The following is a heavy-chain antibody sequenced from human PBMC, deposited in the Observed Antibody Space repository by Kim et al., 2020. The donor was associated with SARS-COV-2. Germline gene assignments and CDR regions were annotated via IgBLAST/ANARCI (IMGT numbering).Heavy chain of an antibody. Sequence: GGSLRLSCAASGFTFSDYYMSWIRQAPGKGLEWVSYISSSGSTIYYADSVKGRFTISRDNAKNSLYLQMNSLRAEDTAVYYCARWWNSSSWYRPYYYYYYGMDVWGQGTTVTVSS. CDR2: ISSSGSTI. CDR1: GFTFSDYY. V-gene: IGHV3-11*01. D-gene: IGHD6-13*01. J-gene: IGHJ6*02. CDR3: ARWWNSSSWYRPYYYYYYGMDV.